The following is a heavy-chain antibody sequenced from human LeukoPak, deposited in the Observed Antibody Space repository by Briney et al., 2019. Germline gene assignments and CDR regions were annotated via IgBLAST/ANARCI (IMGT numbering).Heavy chain of an antibody. J-gene: IGHJ4*02. CDR2: IYNGGTT. CDR3: AGGGEAARSLHY. Sequence: GGSLRLSCAASGVTSNYFTWVRQAPGKGLEWVSVIYNGGTTYYADSVKGRFTISRDNSTSTLFVYLQMNSLRTDDTAVYYCAGGGEAARSLHYWGQGTLVTVSS. CDR1: GVTSNY. V-gene: IGHV3-66*02. D-gene: IGHD6-6*01.